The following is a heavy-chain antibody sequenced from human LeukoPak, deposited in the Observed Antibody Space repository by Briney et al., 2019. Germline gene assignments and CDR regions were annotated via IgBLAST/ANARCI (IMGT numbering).Heavy chain of an antibody. CDR2: IKSKTDGGTT. CDR1: GFTFSNAW. Sequence: GGSLRLSCAASGFTFSNAWMSWVRQAPGKGLEWVGHIKSKTDGGTTDYAAPVKGRFTISRDDSKNTLYLQMNSLKTEDTAVYYCARVLIWAFDYWGQGTLVTVSS. D-gene: IGHD3-16*01. V-gene: IGHV3-15*01. J-gene: IGHJ4*02. CDR3: ARVLIWAFDY.